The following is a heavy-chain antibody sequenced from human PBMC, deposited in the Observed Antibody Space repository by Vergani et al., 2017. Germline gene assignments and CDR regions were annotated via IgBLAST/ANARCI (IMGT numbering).Heavy chain of an antibody. D-gene: IGHD3-10*01. CDR1: GGSISSYY. V-gene: IGHV4-59*01. J-gene: IGHJ4*02. CDR3: AREGRRLFGRPSGYFDY. CDR2: IYYSGST. Sequence: QVQLQESGPGLVKPSETLSLTCTVSGGSISSYYWSWIRQPPGKGLEWIGYIYYSGSTNYNPSLKSRVTISVDTSKNQFSLKLSSVTAADTAVYYCAREGRRLFGRPSGYFDYWGQGTLVTVSS.